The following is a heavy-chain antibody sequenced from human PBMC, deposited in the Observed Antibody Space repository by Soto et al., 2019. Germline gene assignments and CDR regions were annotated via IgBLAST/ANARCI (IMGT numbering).Heavy chain of an antibody. D-gene: IGHD1-26*01. V-gene: IGHV4-28*01. J-gene: IGHJ4*01. CDR2: IYYSGTT. CDR3: ARREIQGPIYY. Sequence: QVQLQESGPGLVKPSDTLSLTCAVSGYSISSSNWWGGIRQPPGKGLEWIGYIYYSGTTYYNPSPKSRVTMSVDTSKHQFALKLTSVTAVDTAVYYCARREIQGPIYYWGHGTLVTVCS. CDR1: GYSISSSNW.